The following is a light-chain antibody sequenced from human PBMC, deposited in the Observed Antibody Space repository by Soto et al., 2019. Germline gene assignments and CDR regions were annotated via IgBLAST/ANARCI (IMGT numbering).Light chain of an antibody. J-gene: IGLJ2*01. V-gene: IGLV8-61*01. CDR3: ATWDDSLNGVV. CDR2: STN. Sequence: QAVVTQEPSFSVSPGGTVTLTCGLSSGSVSTSYYPSWYQQTPGQAPRTLIDSTNTRSSGVPDRFSGSILGNKAALTITGAQADDESDYYCATWDDSLNGVVFGGGTQLTVL. CDR1: SGSVSTSYY.